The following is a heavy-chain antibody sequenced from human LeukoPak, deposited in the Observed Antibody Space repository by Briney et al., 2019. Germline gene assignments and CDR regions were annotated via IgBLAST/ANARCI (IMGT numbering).Heavy chain of an antibody. CDR1: GFTFGDHA. Sequence: GGYLRLSCTASGFTFGDHAMSWVRQAPGKGLEWVCFIRSKAYGGTTEYAASVKGRFTISREDSISIAYMQMNSMKTEYTAVYCSTRGPIQLWPYSGMDVWGQGTTVIVSS. CDR3: TRGPIQLWPYSGMDV. J-gene: IGHJ6*02. V-gene: IGHV3-49*04. CDR2: IRSKAYGGTT. D-gene: IGHD5-18*01.